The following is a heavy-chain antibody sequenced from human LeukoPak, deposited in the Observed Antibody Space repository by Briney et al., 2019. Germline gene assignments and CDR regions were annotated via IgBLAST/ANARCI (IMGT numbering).Heavy chain of an antibody. J-gene: IGHJ4*02. D-gene: IGHD2-15*01. Sequence: SETLSLTCSVSSGSISSSYWSWIRQSPGKGLEYIAYISNSGNTYYNPSLKSRVIMSVDTSKNQVSLNLTSVTAADTAVYFCARDRHAGSCSGSRCYPFYFDSWGQGTLVTVSS. CDR2: ISNSGNT. CDR1: SGSISSSY. CDR3: ARDRHAGSCSGSRCYPFYFDS. V-gene: IGHV4-59*01.